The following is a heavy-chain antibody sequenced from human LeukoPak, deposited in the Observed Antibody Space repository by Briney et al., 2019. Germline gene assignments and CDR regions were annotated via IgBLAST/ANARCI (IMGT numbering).Heavy chain of an antibody. Sequence: ASVKVSCKASGYTYTNYGISWVRQAPGQGLEWMGWISGYNGHTNYAQKLQGRVTMTTDPSTTTAYMELRSLRSDDTAVYYCARSSHRDGDTFDYWGQGTLVTVSS. V-gene: IGHV1-18*01. J-gene: IGHJ4*02. D-gene: IGHD3-10*01. CDR2: ISGYNGHT. CDR1: GYTYTNYG. CDR3: ARSSHRDGDTFDY.